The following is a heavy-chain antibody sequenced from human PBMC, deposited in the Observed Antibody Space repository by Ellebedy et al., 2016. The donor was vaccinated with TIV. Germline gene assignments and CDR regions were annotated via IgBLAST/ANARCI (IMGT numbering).Heavy chain of an antibody. V-gene: IGHV3-21*01. J-gene: IGHJ5*02. Sequence: GGSLRLSXAASGFTFSSYSMNWVRQAPGKGLEWVSSISSSSSYIYYADSVKGRFTISRDNAKNSLYLQMNSLRAEDTAVYYCARGYCSSTSCPGAFDPWGQGTLVTVSS. CDR1: GFTFSSYS. D-gene: IGHD2-2*01. CDR2: ISSSSSYI. CDR3: ARGYCSSTSCPGAFDP.